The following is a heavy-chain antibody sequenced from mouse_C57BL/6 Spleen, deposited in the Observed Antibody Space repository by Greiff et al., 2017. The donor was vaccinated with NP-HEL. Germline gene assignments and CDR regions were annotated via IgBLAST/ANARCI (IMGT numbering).Heavy chain of an antibody. CDR3: ARCYGSSYEDYAMDY. CDR1: GYTFTSYG. V-gene: IGHV1-81*01. J-gene: IGHJ4*01. D-gene: IGHD1-1*01. CDR2: IYPRSGNT. Sequence: VQLQQSGAELARPGASVKLSCKASGYTFTSYGISWVKQRTGQGLEWIGEIYPRSGNTYYNEKFKGKATLTADKSSSTAYMELRSLTSEDSAVYFCARCYGSSYEDYAMDYWGQGTSVTVSS.